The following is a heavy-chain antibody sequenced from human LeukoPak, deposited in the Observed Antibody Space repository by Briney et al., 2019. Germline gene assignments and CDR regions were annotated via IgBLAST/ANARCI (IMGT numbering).Heavy chain of an antibody. V-gene: IGHV3-49*03. Sequence: GGSLRLSCTASGFTFGDHAMSWFRQAPGKGLEWVGFIRTKANGGTPEYAASVKGRFTISRDDSKSIAYLQMNSLKTEDTAVYYCTRPNYDILTGLTWGQGTLVTVSS. J-gene: IGHJ5*02. CDR3: TRPNYDILTGLT. CDR2: IRTKANGGTP. CDR1: GFTFGDHA. D-gene: IGHD3-9*01.